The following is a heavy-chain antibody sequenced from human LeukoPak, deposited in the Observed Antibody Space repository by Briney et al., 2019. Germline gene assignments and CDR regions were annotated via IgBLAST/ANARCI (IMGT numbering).Heavy chain of an antibody. V-gene: IGHV1-46*01. CDR1: GYTFTSYY. CDR2: INPSGGST. CDR3: AREGDSSGWYMDFDY. Sequence: ASVKVSCKASGYTFTSYYMHLVRQAPGQGLEWMGIINPSGGSTSYAQKFQGRVTMTRDTSTSTVYMELSSLRSEDTAVYYCAREGDSSGWYMDFDYWGQGTLVTVSS. J-gene: IGHJ4*02. D-gene: IGHD6-19*01.